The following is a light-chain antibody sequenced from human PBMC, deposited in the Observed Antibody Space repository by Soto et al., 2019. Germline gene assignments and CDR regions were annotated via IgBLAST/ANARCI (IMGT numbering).Light chain of an antibody. CDR1: QSVSSY. J-gene: IGKJ1*01. V-gene: IGKV3-20*01. CDR3: QQYGSSGT. Sequence: VMTQAPATLSLSPGERATLSCRASQSVSSYLAWYQQKPGQAPRLLIYGASNRATGIPDRFSGSGSGTDFTLTISRLEPEDFAVYYCQQYGSSGTFGQGTKVAIK. CDR2: GAS.